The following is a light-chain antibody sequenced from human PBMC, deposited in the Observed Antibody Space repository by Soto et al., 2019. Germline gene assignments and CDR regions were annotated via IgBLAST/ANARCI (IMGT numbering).Light chain of an antibody. Sequence: QSALTQPASVSGSPGQSITISCTGTSSDVGAYNFVSWYQHHPGRAPKLIIYEVTIRPSGVSNRFSGSKSGNTASLTISGLQAEDEDYYYCSSYTTSAPYVFGRGTQLTVL. CDR1: SSDVGAYNF. J-gene: IGLJ7*01. V-gene: IGLV2-14*01. CDR2: EVT. CDR3: SSYTTSAPYV.